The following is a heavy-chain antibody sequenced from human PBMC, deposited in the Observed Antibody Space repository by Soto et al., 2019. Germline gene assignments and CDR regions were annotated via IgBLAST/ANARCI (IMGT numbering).Heavy chain of an antibody. Sequence: EVQLAESGGGLVLTGGSLRLSCAASGFSFGSYWMHWVRQVPGEGLAWVSRINGNADNSDYADSVKGRFTISRDNAMNRLYLQMDSLRADGTCVYYCVRDFRGAVAGSEFDHWGQGTLVTVSS. J-gene: IGHJ4*02. CDR3: VRDFRGAVAGSEFDH. CDR2: INGNADNS. V-gene: IGHV3-74*01. D-gene: IGHD6-19*01. CDR1: GFSFGSYW.